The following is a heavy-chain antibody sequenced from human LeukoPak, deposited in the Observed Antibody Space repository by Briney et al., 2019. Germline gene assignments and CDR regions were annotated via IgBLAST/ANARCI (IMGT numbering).Heavy chain of an antibody. Sequence: GGSLRLSCAASGFTFSSYAMSWVRQAPGKGLEWVSAISGSGGSTYYADSVKGRFTISRDNSKNTLYLQMNSLRAEDTAVYYCTTPADYSSSWYFDYWGQGTLVTVSS. CDR1: GFTFSSYA. CDR3: TTPADYSSSWYFDY. J-gene: IGHJ4*02. D-gene: IGHD6-13*01. CDR2: ISGSGGST. V-gene: IGHV3-23*01.